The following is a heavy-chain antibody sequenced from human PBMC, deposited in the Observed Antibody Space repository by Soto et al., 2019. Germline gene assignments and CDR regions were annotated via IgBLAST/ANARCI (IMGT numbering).Heavy chain of an antibody. CDR3: AKRATTVPTPGNYFDS. J-gene: IGHJ4*02. V-gene: IGHV3-53*01. CDR1: GFTVSRNY. D-gene: IGHD1-1*01. Sequence: EVQLVESGGGLIQPGGSLRLYCAASGFTVSRNYMNWVRQAPGRGLEWVSTLTRGGTSYYADSVKGRFTVSRDNSKNTVSLQMDSLRADDTALYYCAKRATTVPTPGNYFDSWGQGTLVTVSS. CDR2: LTRGGTS.